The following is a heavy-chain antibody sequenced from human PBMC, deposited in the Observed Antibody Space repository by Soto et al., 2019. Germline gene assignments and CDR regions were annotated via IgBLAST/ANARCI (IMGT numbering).Heavy chain of an antibody. CDR1: GFTFISYS. D-gene: IGHD3-3*02. J-gene: IGHJ4*02. Sequence: WGSLRLSCVASGFTFISYSMNWFRQSPLKWLEWVSSISTISNYIYYADSVKGRFTISRDNAKNSLYLQMNSLRAEDTAVYYCARFHPESLLAEYYFDFWGQGTLVTVSS. CDR2: ISTISNYI. CDR3: ARFHPESLLAEYYFDF. V-gene: IGHV3-21*01.